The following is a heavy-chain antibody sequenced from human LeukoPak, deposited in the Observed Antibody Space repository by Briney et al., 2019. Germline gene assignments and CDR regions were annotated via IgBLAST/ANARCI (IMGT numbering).Heavy chain of an antibody. CDR1: GGSINSGSYY. V-gene: IGHV4-61*02. CDR2: IYTSGST. CDR3: ARERSLSSDY. D-gene: IGHD5-24*01. Sequence: SQTLSLTCTVSGGSINSGSYYWNWIRQPAGKGLEWIGRIYTSGSTNYNPSLKSRVTMSVDTSKNQFSLKLTSVTAADTAVYHCARERSLSSDYWGQGILVTVSP. J-gene: IGHJ4*02.